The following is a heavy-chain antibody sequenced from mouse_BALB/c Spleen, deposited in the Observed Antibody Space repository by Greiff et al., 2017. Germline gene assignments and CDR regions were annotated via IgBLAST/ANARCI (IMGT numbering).Heavy chain of an antibody. V-gene: IGHV5-9*03. CDR2: ISSGGGNT. CDR1: GFTFSSYT. Sequence: EVKVVESGGGLVKPGGSLKLSCAASGFTFSSYTMSWVRQTPEKRLEWVATISSGGGNTYYPDSVKGRFTISRDNAKNNLYLQMSSLRSEDTALYYCARPQLTGSWFAYWGQGTLVTVSA. D-gene: IGHD4-1*01. J-gene: IGHJ3*01. CDR3: ARPQLTGSWFAY.